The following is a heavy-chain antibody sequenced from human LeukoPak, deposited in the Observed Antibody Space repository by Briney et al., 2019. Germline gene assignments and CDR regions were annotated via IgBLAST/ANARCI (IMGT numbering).Heavy chain of an antibody. CDR2: IKQDGNEK. V-gene: IGHV3-7*01. CDR3: ARDASSLRVLPGGDY. J-gene: IGHJ4*02. Sequence: GGSLRLSCAASGFRFNTYWMSWVRQAPGKGLEWVANIKQDGNEKYYADSVKGRFTISRDNGKNSLDLQMNSLRAEDTAVYYCARDASSLRVLPGGDYWGQGTLVTVSS. CDR1: GFRFNTYW. D-gene: IGHD4/OR15-4a*01.